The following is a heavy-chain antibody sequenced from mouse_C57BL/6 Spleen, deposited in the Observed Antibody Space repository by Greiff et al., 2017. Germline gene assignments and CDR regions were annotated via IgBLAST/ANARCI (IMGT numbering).Heavy chain of an antibody. D-gene: IGHD2-1*01. CDR1: GFTFSDYY. J-gene: IGHJ4*01. V-gene: IGHV5-16*01. Sequence: EVQRVESEGGLVQPGSSMKLSCTASGFTFSDYYMAWVRQVPEKCLEWVANINYDGSSTYYLDSLKSRFIISRDNAKNILYLQMSSLKSEDTAKYYGVIYYGTLYAMDYWGQGTSVTVSS. CDR3: VIYYGTLYAMDY. CDR2: INYDGSST.